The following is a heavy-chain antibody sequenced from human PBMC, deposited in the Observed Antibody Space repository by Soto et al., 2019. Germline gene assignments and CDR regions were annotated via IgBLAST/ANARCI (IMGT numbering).Heavy chain of an antibody. CDR2: TDDSGSN. Sequence: PSETLSLTCTVSGDSISSGCYNWSWHRQHPGKGPDWRGYTDDSGSNLYIPDLKMRLTISQDTSKNNFYLKVSSVTAADTAVYYCERAGGYWDSYLPGFNYWGPGALVNVSS. CDR3: ERAGGYWDSYLPGFNY. D-gene: IGHD3-22*01. J-gene: IGHJ4*02. V-gene: IGHV4-31*03. CDR1: GDSISSGCYN.